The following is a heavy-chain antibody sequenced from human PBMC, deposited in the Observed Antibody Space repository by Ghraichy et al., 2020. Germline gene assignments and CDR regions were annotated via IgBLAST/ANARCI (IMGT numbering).Heavy chain of an antibody. CDR2: ISSSSSYI. J-gene: IGHJ6*02. V-gene: IGHV3-21*01. D-gene: IGHD1-1*01. CDR3: ARGGGTYYYYYGMDV. Sequence: GGSLRLSCAASGFTFSSYSMNWVRQAPGKGLEWVSSISSSSSYIYYADSVKGRFTISRDNAKNSLYLQMNSLRAEDTAVYYCARGGGTYYYYYGMDVWGQGTTVTVSS. CDR1: GFTFSSYS.